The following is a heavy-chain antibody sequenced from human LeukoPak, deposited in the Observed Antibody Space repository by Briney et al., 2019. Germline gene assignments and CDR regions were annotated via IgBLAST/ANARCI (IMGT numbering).Heavy chain of an antibody. CDR1: GGSISSYY. CDR3: ARQGYSAYEILDY. J-gene: IGHJ4*02. Sequence: SETLSLTCTVSGGSISSYYWSWIRQPPGRGLEWIGYIYYSGSTNYSPSLKSRVTISVDTSKNQFSLKLSSVTAADTAVYYCARQGYSAYEILDYWGQGTLVTVSS. D-gene: IGHD5-12*01. CDR2: IYYSGST. V-gene: IGHV4-59*08.